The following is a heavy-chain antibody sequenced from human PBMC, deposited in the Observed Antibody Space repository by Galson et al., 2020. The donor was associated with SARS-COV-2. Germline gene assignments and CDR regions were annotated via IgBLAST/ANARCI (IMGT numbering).Heavy chain of an antibody. J-gene: IGHJ4*02. D-gene: IGHD6-19*01. CDR2: SDPSDSYT. V-gene: IGHV5-10-1*01. CDR3: ARQFLYSSGWYDY. Sequence: HGESLKISCKGSGYSFTSYWISWVRQMPGKGLEWRGRSDPSDSYTNYSPSFQGHVTISAHKSISTAYLQWSSLKASDTAMYYCARQFLYSSGWYDYWGQGTLVTVSS. CDR1: GYSFTSYW.